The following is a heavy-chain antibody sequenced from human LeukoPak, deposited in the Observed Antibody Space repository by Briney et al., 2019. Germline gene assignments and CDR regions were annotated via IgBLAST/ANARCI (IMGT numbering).Heavy chain of an antibody. Sequence: GGSLRLSCAASGFTFSSYAMNWVRQAPGKGLEWVAVISYDGSNKYYADSVKGRFTISRDNSKNTLYLQIHSLRAEDTAVYYCARDKSVLLWFGPMDVWGQGTTVTVSS. V-gene: IGHV3-30-3*01. J-gene: IGHJ6*02. CDR2: ISYDGSNK. CDR3: ARDKSVLLWFGPMDV. D-gene: IGHD3-10*01. CDR1: GFTFSSYA.